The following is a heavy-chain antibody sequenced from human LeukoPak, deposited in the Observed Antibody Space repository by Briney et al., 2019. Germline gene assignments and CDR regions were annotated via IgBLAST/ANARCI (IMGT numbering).Heavy chain of an antibody. CDR2: ISGSGGST. CDR1: GFTFSSYA. V-gene: IGHV3-23*01. D-gene: IGHD6-6*01. CDR3: AKARFEYSSSYVDY. J-gene: IGHJ4*02. Sequence: QSGGSLRLSCAASGFTFSSYAMSWVRQAPGKGLEWVSAISGSGGSTYYAESVKGRFTISRDNSKNTLYLQMNSLRAEDTAVYYCAKARFEYSSSYVDYWGQGTLVTVSS.